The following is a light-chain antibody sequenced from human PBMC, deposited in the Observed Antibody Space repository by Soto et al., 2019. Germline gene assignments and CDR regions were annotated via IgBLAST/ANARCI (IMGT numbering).Light chain of an antibody. J-gene: IGKJ2*01. CDR1: QSVSSNY. CDR2: GAS. CDR3: QQFGRSPFT. Sequence: EIVLTQSPGTLSLSPGERATLSCRASQSVSSNYLAWYQQKPGQAPRLLIYGASSRATGIPDRFSGSGSGTGFTLTISRLEPEDCAVYYCQQFGRSPFTFGQGTKLEIK. V-gene: IGKV3-20*01.